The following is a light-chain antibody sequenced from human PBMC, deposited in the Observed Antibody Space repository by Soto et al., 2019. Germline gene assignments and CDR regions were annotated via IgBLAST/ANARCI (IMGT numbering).Light chain of an antibody. J-gene: IGKJ5*01. Sequence: VVWTQSPATLSLSPGERATLSCRASLSVSSYLAWYQQKPGQAPRLLIYDASCWATGIPARFIGSGSGREFILTISSRQSEDFAVYYFQHYNSWPITFGQGTRLEIK. CDR2: DAS. CDR1: LSVSSY. V-gene: IGKV3-11*02. CDR3: QHYNSWPIT.